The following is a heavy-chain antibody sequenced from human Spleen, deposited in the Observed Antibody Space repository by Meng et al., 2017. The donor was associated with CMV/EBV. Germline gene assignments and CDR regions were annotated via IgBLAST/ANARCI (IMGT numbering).Heavy chain of an antibody. Sequence: SLKISCAASGFTFDDYAMHWVRQAPGKGLEWVSGISWNSGSIGYADSVKGRFAISRHNARNSLYLQMNSLRVEDTAVYYCARGQSSHYYYDTTYVDGIFDYWGQGTLVTVSS. V-gene: IGHV3-9*01. CDR2: ISWNSGSI. CDR1: GFTFDDYA. CDR3: ARGQSSHYYYDTTYVDGIFDY. D-gene: IGHD3-22*01. J-gene: IGHJ4*02.